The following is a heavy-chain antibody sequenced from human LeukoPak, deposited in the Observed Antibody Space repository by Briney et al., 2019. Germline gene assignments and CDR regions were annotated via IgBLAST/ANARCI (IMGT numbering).Heavy chain of an antibody. CDR3: ARGGRWLER. CDR1: GGSISSYY. CDR2: IYYSGST. V-gene: IGHV4-59*01. J-gene: IGHJ1*01. Sequence: SETLSLTCTVSGGSISSYYWSWIRQPPGKGLEWIGYIYYSGSTNYNPSLKSRVTISVDTSKNQFSLKLSSVTAADTAVYYCARGGRWLERWGQGTLVTVSS. D-gene: IGHD3-16*01.